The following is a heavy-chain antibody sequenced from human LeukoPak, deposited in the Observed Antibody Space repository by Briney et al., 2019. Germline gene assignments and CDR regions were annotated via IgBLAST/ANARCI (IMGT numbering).Heavy chain of an antibody. V-gene: IGHV4-59*01. CDR2: VYYTGTT. CDR1: DGSISDYY. Sequence: PSETLSLTCTVSDGSISDYYWSWIRQSPGKGLEWIGYVYYTGTTLYSPPLKGRATISIDTAKNQFSLNLTSVTAADTAIYYCARDYRHFGPWSQGALVTVSS. CDR3: ARDYRHFGP. J-gene: IGHJ5*02. D-gene: IGHD3-16*02.